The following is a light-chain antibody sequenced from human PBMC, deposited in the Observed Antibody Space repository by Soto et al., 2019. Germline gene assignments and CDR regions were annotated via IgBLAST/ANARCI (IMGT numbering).Light chain of an antibody. V-gene: IGLV2-11*01. CDR1: SSGVGGYNF. J-gene: IGLJ1*01. CDR3: CSYAGSYTYG. CDR2: NVI. Sequence: QSALTQPRSVSGSPGQSVTISCTGTSSGVGGYNFVSWYQHHPGKAPKLMIYNVIQRPSGGPDRFSASKSGNTASLTISGLQAEDEADYYCCSYAGSYTYGLGTGTKV.